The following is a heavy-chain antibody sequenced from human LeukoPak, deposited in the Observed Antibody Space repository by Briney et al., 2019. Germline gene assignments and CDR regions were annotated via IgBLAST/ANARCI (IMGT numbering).Heavy chain of an antibody. CDR2: INHSGST. CDR1: GGSFSGCY. J-gene: IGHJ5*02. V-gene: IGHV4-34*01. Sequence: RPSETLSLTCAVYGGSFSGCYWSWIRQPPGKGLEWIGEINHSGSTNYNPSLKSRVTISVDTSKNQFSLKLSSVTAADTAVYYCARLAAALRDWYWFDPWGQGTLVTVSS. CDR3: ARLAAALRDWYWFDP. D-gene: IGHD6-13*01.